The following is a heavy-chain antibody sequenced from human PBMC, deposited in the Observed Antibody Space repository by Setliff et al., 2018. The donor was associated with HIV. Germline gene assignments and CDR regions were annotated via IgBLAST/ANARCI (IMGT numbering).Heavy chain of an antibody. CDR3: VRRVRHGSQPSYFDY. Sequence: SETLSLTCTVSGYSISSGYYWGWIRLPPGQGLEWIGEIYHSGFTIYMPSLKSRVTLSLDTSKTQFSLKLSSVTAADTAVYFCVRRVRHGSQPSYFDYWGQGTLVTVSS. CDR1: GYSISSGYY. J-gene: IGHJ4*02. D-gene: IGHD3-10*01. CDR2: IYHSGFT. V-gene: IGHV4-38-2*02.